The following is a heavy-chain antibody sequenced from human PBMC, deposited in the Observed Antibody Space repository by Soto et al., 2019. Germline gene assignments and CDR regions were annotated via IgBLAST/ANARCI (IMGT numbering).Heavy chain of an antibody. CDR1: GIPVSSNY. V-gene: IGHV3-53*04. J-gene: IGHJ6*02. CDR3: SRDGPYYYASRMDV. D-gene: IGHD3-10*01. CDR2: LHSGGDT. Sequence: EVQLVESGGGLVQPGGSLRLSCVASGIPVSSNYMTWVRQAPGKGLEWVSVLHSGGDTYYANSVKGRFTISRHDSTNTLFLQMNRLTAEAPAVYYWSRDGPYYYASRMDVWGQGTTVTVSS.